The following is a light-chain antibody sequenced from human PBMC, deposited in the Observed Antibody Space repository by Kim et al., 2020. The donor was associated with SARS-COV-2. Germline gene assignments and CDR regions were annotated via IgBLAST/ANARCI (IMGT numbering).Light chain of an antibody. V-gene: IGLV2-14*03. CDR3: TSYTGADTVV. J-gene: IGLJ2*01. Sequence: GQSITISCTGTSSLVVDYNYVSWYQQQPDKAPKLIIYDVSDRPSGVSTHFSGSKSGNTASLTISGLQAADESDYYCTSYTGADTVVFGGGTQLTVL. CDR1: SSLVVDYNY. CDR2: DVS.